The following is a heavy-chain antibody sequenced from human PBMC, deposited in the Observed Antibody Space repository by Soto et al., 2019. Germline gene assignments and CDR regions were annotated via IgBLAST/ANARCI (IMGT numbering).Heavy chain of an antibody. CDR3: ARAKMAGTRGEYYYYYYYMDV. J-gene: IGHJ6*03. CDR1: GGTFSSYT. D-gene: IGHD6-19*01. CDR2: IIPILGIA. V-gene: IGHV1-69*02. Sequence: ASVKVSCKASGGTFSSYTISWVRQAPGQGLEWMGRIIPILGIANYAQKFQGRVTITADKSTSTAYMELSSLRSEDTAVYYCARAKMAGTRGEYYYYYYYMDVWGKGTTVTVSS.